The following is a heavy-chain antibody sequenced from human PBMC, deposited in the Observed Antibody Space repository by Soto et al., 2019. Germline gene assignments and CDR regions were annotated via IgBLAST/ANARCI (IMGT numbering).Heavy chain of an antibody. Sequence: SGGSLRLSCAASGFTFSDHYMSWIRQAPGKGLEWVSYISSSGTTTYYADSVKGRFTISRDNAKNSLYLQMNSLRAEDTAVYYCARDQRNYYGSGSYLDYWGQGILVTVSS. CDR3: ARDQRNYYGSGSYLDY. D-gene: IGHD3-10*01. J-gene: IGHJ4*02. V-gene: IGHV3-11*01. CDR2: ISSSGTTT. CDR1: GFTFSDHY.